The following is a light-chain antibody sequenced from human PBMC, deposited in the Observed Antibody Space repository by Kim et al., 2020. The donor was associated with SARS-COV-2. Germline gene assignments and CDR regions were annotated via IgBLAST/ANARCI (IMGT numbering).Light chain of an antibody. J-gene: IGLJ2*01. V-gene: IGLV2-14*03. CDR3: SSYSSTTPVV. Sequence: GAASAIACAGTSSDVGGYNFVSWYQQRPGKAPKLMIYDVSSRPSGVSTRFSGSKSGTTASLTISGLQAEDEADYYCSSYSSTTPVVFGGGTKVTVL. CDR2: DVS. CDR1: SSDVGGYNF.